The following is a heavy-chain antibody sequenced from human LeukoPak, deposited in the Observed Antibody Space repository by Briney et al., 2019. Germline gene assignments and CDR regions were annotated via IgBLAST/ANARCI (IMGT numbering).Heavy chain of an antibody. J-gene: IGHJ4*02. V-gene: IGHV1-46*01. CDR3: AREMFGTSRPSDY. CDR2: INPSGGST. D-gene: IGHD1-14*01. Sequence: ASVKVSCKASGYTFTSYYMHWVRQAPGQGLEWMGIINPSGGSTSYAQKFQGRVTFTRDTSASTAYMEVSSLRSEDTAVYYCAREMFGTSRPSDYWGQGTLVTVSP. CDR1: GYTFTSYY.